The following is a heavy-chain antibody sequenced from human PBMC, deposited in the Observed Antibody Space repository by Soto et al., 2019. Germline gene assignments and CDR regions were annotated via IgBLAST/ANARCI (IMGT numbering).Heavy chain of an antibody. Sequence: EVQLVQSGAEVKKPGESLKISCKGSGYSFTSYWIGWVRQMPGKGLEWMGIIYPGDSDTRYSPSFQGQVTISADKSISTAYLQWSSLKASDTAMYYCARHGEGCISTSCPVPTPDDYWGQGTLVTVSS. CDR1: GYSFTSYW. J-gene: IGHJ4*02. CDR2: IYPGDSDT. V-gene: IGHV5-51*01. D-gene: IGHD2-2*01. CDR3: ARHGEGCISTSCPVPTPDDY.